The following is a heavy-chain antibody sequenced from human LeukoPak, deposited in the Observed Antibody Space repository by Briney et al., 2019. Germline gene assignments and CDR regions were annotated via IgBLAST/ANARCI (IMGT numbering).Heavy chain of an antibody. V-gene: IGHV3-30*18. D-gene: IGHD6-19*01. CDR2: IPYDGSDK. CDR1: GFTFSSYG. Sequence: GGSLRLSCATSGFTFSSYGMHWVRQAPGKGLEWVAVIPYDGSDKYYVDSVKGRFTISRDNSKNTMYLQINSLRDEDTAMYYCVKDRWLRRISVAGQDYWGQGTLVTVSS. CDR3: VKDRWLRRISVAGQDY. J-gene: IGHJ4*02.